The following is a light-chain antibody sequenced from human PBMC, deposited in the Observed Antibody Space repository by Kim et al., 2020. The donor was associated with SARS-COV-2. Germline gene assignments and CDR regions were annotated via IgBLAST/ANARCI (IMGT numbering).Light chain of an antibody. CDR1: SSDVGGYNY. Sequence: SIHIYSTGTSSDVGGYNYVSWYQQHPGKAPNLRIYDVSNRPSGVSNRFAGSKAGNTASLTISGLQAEDEADYYCSSYTSSSTRGFGGGTQLTVL. J-gene: IGLJ3*02. CDR2: DVS. V-gene: IGLV2-14*03. CDR3: SSYTSSSTRG.